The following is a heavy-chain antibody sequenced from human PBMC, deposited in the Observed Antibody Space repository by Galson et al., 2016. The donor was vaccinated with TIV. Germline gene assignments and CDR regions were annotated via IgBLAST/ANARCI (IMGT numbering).Heavy chain of an antibody. CDR2: ISWNSGTI. D-gene: IGHD6-25*01. Sequence: SLRLSCAASGFMFEEYAIHWVRQAPGKGLEWVSGISWNSGTIGYADSVKGRFTITRDNAKKSLYLQMNSLRPEDTALYYCVKANVYLGLVAADGAFDVWGQGTKVTVSS. V-gene: IGHV3-9*01. J-gene: IGHJ3*01. CDR1: GFMFEEYA. CDR3: VKANVYLGLVAADGAFDV.